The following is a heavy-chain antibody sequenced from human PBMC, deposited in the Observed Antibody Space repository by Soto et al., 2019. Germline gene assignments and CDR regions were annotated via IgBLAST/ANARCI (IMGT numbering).Heavy chain of an antibody. J-gene: IGHJ4*02. CDR2: IYYSGST. Sequence: SETLSLTCTVSGGSISSGGYYWSWIRQHPGKGLEWIGYIYYSGSTYYNPSLKSRVTISVDTSKNQFSLKLSSVTAADTAVYYCARVSNSTLFDYWGQGTLVTVSS. CDR1: GGSISSGGYY. CDR3: ARVSNSTLFDY. V-gene: IGHV4-31*03. D-gene: IGHD2-2*01.